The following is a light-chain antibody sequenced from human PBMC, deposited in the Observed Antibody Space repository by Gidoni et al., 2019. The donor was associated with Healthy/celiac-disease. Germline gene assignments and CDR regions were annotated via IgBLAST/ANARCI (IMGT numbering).Light chain of an antibody. CDR1: QIISSY. Sequence: DIQMTQSPSSLSAAVGDRVTITCRASQIISSYLNWYQQKPGKAPKLLIYAAASLQSGGPSRFSGSGSGTDFTLTISSLQPEDFATYYCQQSYSTPPSFGQGTKLEIK. J-gene: IGKJ2*03. V-gene: IGKV1-39*01. CDR3: QQSYSTPPS. CDR2: AAA.